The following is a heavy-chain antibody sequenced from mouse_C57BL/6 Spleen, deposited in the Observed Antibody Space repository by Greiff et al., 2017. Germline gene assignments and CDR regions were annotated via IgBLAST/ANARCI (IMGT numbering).Heavy chain of an antibody. Sequence: VKLQESGAELVRPGASVTLSCKASGYTFTDYEMHWVKQTPVHGLEWIGAIDPETGGTAYNQKFKGKAILTADKSSSTAYMELRSLTSEDSAVYYCTRGGNDQAWFAYWGQGTLVTVSA. CDR3: TRGGNDQAWFAY. CDR1: GYTFTDYE. CDR2: IDPETGGT. J-gene: IGHJ3*01. V-gene: IGHV1-15*01.